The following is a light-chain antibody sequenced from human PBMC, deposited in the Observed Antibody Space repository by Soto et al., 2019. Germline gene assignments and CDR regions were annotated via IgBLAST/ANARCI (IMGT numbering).Light chain of an antibody. Sequence: DIVMKQSRDTLSLYPWDYATINCRASQSVRSSYLAWYQQQPGQAPRLLIHGASRRATGIPDRFSGSGSGTDFTLTINRLEPEDFAVYFCQQYGDMWTFGQGTKVDI. V-gene: IGKV3-20*01. J-gene: IGKJ1*01. CDR3: QQYGDMWT. CDR2: GAS. CDR1: QSVRSSY.